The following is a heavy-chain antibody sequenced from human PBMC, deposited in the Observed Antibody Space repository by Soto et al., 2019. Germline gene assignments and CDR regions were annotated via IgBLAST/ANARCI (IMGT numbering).Heavy chain of an antibody. CDR3: AKDAVYGDGLWLAGN. CDR1: GFSVSRYA. J-gene: IGHJ4*02. V-gene: IGHV3-23*01. Sequence: AGSLRLSCAASGFSVSRYARMWVRQPPGKGQEWVAGMTGSGGDIRYADPVKGRFTISKDNSKNTLYLQMNSLRAEDTAIYYCAKDAVYGDGLWLAGNWGQGTLVTVSS. D-gene: IGHD2-21*02. CDR2: MTGSGGDI.